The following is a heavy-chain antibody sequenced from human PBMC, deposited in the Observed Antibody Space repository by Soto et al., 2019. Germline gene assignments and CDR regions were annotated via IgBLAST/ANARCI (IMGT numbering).Heavy chain of an antibody. CDR1: GFTFSNAW. V-gene: IGHV3-15*07. CDR3: TTDMHYYDSSGYYSNYYYYGMDV. CDR2: IKSKTDGGTT. Sequence: GRSLRLSCAASGFTFSNAWMNWVRQAPGKGLEWVGRIKSKTDGGTTDYAAPVKGRFTISRDDSKNTLYLQMNSLKTEDTAVYYCTTDMHYYDSSGYYSNYYYYGMDVWGQGTTVTVSS. D-gene: IGHD3-22*01. J-gene: IGHJ6*02.